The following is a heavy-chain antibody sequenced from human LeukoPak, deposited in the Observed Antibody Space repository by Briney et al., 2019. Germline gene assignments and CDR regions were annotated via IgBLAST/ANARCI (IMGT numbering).Heavy chain of an antibody. V-gene: IGHV1-69*13. CDR2: IIPIFGTA. J-gene: IGHJ4*02. D-gene: IGHD3-10*01. CDR3: AILGYYYGSGTNPAIDY. CDR1: GGTFSSYA. Sequence: SVKVSCKASGGTFSSYAISWVRQAPGQGLEWMGGIIPIFGTANYAQKFQGRVTITADESTSTAYMELSSLRSEDTAVYYCAILGYYYGSGTNPAIDYWGQGTLVTVSS.